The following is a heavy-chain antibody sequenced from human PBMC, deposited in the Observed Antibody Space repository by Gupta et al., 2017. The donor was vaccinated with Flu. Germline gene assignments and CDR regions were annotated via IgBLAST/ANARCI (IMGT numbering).Heavy chain of an antibody. Sequence: QVDLGDSGGGVVHPGTSLRLSCAMPTALPVNECMHWVRQAPGKGLEWVASVGFGDSAKSWGYAGRGRFTIFRDRSKKIMDLQMERRTVEDTALYYCVQDRGTAWFQVVSWGRGTQVTVPS. D-gene: IGHD3-22*01. CDR3: VQDRGTAWFQVVS. V-gene: IGHV3-33*03. J-gene: IGHJ4*02. CDR2: VGFGDSAK. CDR1: TALPVNEC.